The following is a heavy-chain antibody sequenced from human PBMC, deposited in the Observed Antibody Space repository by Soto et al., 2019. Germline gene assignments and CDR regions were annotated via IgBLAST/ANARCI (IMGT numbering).Heavy chain of an antibody. CDR2: IIPIFGTA. J-gene: IGHJ6*02. CDR3: AREVMLMFGAVIVHRSYYDIDV. Sequence: QVQLVQSGAEVKKPGSSVKVSCKASGGTFSSYAISWVRQAPGQGLEWMGGIIPIFGTANYAQKFQGRVTISADKSTRTVYTVLNSLRSEDTAVYYCAREVMLMFGAVIVHRSYYDIDVWGQGTTVTVSS. V-gene: IGHV1-69*14. D-gene: IGHD3-16*02. CDR1: GGTFSSYA.